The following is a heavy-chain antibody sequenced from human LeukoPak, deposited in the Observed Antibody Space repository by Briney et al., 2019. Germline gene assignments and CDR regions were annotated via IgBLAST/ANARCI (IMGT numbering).Heavy chain of an antibody. CDR1: GYTFTGYY. Sequence: EASVKVSCKASGYTFTGYYMHWVRQAPGQGLEWMGWINPNSGGTNYAQKFQGRVTMTRDTSISTAYMELSRLRSDDTAVYYCARWQGLLWSAAGYFDYWGQGTLVTVSS. CDR2: INPNSGGT. V-gene: IGHV1-2*02. J-gene: IGHJ4*02. CDR3: ARWQGLLWSAAGYFDY. D-gene: IGHD3-10*01.